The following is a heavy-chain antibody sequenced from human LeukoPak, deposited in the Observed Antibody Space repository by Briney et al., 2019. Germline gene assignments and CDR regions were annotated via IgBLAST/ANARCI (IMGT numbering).Heavy chain of an antibody. D-gene: IGHD3-9*01. CDR2: INANSGGT. V-gene: IGHV1-2*02. J-gene: IGHJ4*02. CDR3: ARSSRYDIWTGYPY. CDR1: GYTFTGYY. Sequence: ASVKVSCKASGYTFTGYYMHWVRQAPGQGLEWVGWINANSGGTNYAQKFQGRVTMTRDTSISTAYMELSRLRSDDTAVYYCARSSRYDIWTGYPYWGQGTLVTVSS.